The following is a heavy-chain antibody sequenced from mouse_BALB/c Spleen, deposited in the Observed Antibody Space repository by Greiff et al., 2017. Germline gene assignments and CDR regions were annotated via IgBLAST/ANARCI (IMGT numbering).Heavy chain of an antibody. V-gene: IGHV2-9*02. CDR2: IWAGGST. CDR1: GFSLTSYG. D-gene: IGHD2-3*01. CDR3: ARDHDGYWLAY. J-gene: IGHJ3*01. Sequence: QVQLKQSGPGLVAPSQSLSITCTVSGFSLTSYGVHWVRQPPGKGLEWLGVIWAGGSTNYNSALMSRLSISKDNSKSQVFLKMNSLQTDDTAMYYCARDHDGYWLAYWGQGTLVTVSA.